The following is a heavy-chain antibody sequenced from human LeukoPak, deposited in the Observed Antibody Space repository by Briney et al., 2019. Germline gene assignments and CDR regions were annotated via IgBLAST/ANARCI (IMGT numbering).Heavy chain of an antibody. CDR2: LKEDGSQT. J-gene: IGHJ4*02. CDR3: ARIGYSSSSFDY. CDR1: GFTFSNYW. D-gene: IGHD6-19*01. Sequence: GGSLRLSCAASGFTFSNYWMSWVRQAPGRGLEWVANLKEDGSQTYYMDSVKGRFTISRDNARNSLFLQMNSLRADDTAVYFCARIGYSSSSFDYWGQGALVTVSS. V-gene: IGHV3-7*01.